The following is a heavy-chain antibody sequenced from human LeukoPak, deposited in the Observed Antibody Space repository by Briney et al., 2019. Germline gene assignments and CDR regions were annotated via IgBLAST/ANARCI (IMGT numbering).Heavy chain of an antibody. J-gene: IGHJ4*02. D-gene: IGHD2-2*01. CDR3: AKDLREYCSNTNCNAYDY. CDR2: IGGSGGST. V-gene: IGHV3-23*01. CDR1: GFTFSSYA. Sequence: PGGSLRLSCSASGFTFSSYAMHWVHQAPGKGLELVSVIGGSGGSTYCADSVKGRFTMSRDNSKSTLYLQMNNLRAEDTAVYYCAKDLREYCSNTNCNAYDYWGQGALVTVSS.